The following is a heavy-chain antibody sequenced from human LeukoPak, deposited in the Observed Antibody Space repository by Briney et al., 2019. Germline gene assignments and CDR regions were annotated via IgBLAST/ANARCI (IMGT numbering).Heavy chain of an antibody. Sequence: GGSLRLSCAASGFTFSDYYMSWIRQAPGKGLEWVSYISSSGSTIYYADSVKGRFTISRDNAKNSLYLQMNSLRAEDTAVYYCAKPNSGYDQYYFDYWGQGTLVTVSS. J-gene: IGHJ4*02. CDR1: GFTFSDYY. CDR3: AKPNSGYDQYYFDY. D-gene: IGHD5-12*01. CDR2: ISSSGSTI. V-gene: IGHV3-11*04.